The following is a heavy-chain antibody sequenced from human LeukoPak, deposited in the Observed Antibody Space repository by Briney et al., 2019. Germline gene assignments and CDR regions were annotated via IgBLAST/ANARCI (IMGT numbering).Heavy chain of an antibody. V-gene: IGHV3-48*04. CDR2: ISSSSSTI. CDR1: GFTFSSYS. CDR3: ARGHSGYDY. Sequence: GGSLRLSCAASGFTFSSYSMNWVRQAPGKGLEWVSYISSSSSTIYYVDSVKGRFTTSRDDAKNSLYLQMNSLRAEDTAVYYCARGHSGYDYWGQGTLVTVSS. J-gene: IGHJ4*02. D-gene: IGHD5-12*01.